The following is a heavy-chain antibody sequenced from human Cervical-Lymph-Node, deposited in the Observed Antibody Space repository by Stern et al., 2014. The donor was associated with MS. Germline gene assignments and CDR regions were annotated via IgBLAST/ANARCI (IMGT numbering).Heavy chain of an antibody. V-gene: IGHV4-61*01. Sequence: QLQLQESGPGLVKPSETLSLTCTVSGGPVSRDSYFWSWIRQPPGQGLEWIGFIYHTGNTNYTPSLKSRVTISVDTSKSQFSLRLSSVTAADTAVYYCARQRRNTVRYLEPTRNNWFDPWGQGTLVIVSS. CDR1: GGPVSRDSYF. CDR2: IYHTGNT. D-gene: IGHD3-3*01. J-gene: IGHJ5*02. CDR3: ARQRRNTVRYLEPTRNNWFDP.